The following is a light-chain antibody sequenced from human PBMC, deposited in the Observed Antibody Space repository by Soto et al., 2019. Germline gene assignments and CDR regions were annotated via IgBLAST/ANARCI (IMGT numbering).Light chain of an antibody. Sequence: EIVMTQSPVTLSVSPGERVTLSCRASQSVSSNLAWYQQKPGQAPRLLIYGASTRATGIPARFSGSGSGTEFTLPISSLQSEDFAVYYCQQYNNWPGWAFGQGTKVE. J-gene: IGKJ1*01. CDR2: GAS. V-gene: IGKV3-15*01. CDR1: QSVSSN. CDR3: QQYNNWPGWA.